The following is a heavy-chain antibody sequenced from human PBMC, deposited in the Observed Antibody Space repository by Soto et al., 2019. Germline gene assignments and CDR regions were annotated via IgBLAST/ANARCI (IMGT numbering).Heavy chain of an antibody. CDR2: ISGSGDFT. CDR3: AKGFYGSGSYYNQRAFDS. D-gene: IGHD3-10*01. CDR1: GFTFSTYA. J-gene: IGHJ4*02. Sequence: PGGSLRLSCAASGFTFSTYAISWVRQTPGKGLEWVSVISGSGDFTYFADSVKGRFTISRDNPKNTIYLQMNSLRAEDTAVYYCAKGFYGSGSYYNQRAFDSWGQGTLVTVS. V-gene: IGHV3-23*01.